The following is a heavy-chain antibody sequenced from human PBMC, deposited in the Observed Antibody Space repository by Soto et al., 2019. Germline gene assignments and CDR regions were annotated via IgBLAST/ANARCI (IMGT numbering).Heavy chain of an antibody. CDR3: AREMPEERRYYYYGMDV. D-gene: IGHD1-26*01. V-gene: IGHV3-30-3*01. Sequence: GGSLRLSCAASGFTFSSYAMHWVRQAPGKGLEWVAVIAYDGSNKYYADSVKGRFTISRDNSKNTLYLQMNSLRAEDTAVYYCAREMPEERRYYYYGMDVWGQGTTVTVSS. J-gene: IGHJ6*02. CDR1: GFTFSSYA. CDR2: IAYDGSNK.